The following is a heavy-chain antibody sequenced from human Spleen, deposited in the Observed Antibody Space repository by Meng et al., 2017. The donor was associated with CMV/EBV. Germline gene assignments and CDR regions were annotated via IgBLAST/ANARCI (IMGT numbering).Heavy chain of an antibody. V-gene: IGHV3-21*01. CDR2: ISGSGSYM. J-gene: IGHJ5*02. CDR3: TREVVVAAGFDP. D-gene: IGHD2-15*01. Sequence: GESLKISCAASGFILDDYGMSWVRQAPGKGLEWVSSISGSGSYMYYADSVKGRFTISRDNAKNSLHLQMNSLRVEDMAVYYCTREVVVAAGFDPWGQGTLVTVSS. CDR1: GFILDDYG.